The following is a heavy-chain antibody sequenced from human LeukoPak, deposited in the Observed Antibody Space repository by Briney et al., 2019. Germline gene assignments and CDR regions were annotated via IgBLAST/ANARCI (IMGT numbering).Heavy chain of an antibody. CDR3: ARDCSSTSCSDY. CDR1: GFTFSDYY. D-gene: IGHD2-2*01. CDR2: ISSSGSTI. Sequence: PGGSLRLSCAASGFTFSDYYMSWIRQAPGKGLEWVSYISSSGSTIYYADSVKGRFTISRDNAKNSLYLQMNSLRAEDTAAYYCARDCSSTSCSDYWGQGTLVTVSS. V-gene: IGHV3-11*01. J-gene: IGHJ4*02.